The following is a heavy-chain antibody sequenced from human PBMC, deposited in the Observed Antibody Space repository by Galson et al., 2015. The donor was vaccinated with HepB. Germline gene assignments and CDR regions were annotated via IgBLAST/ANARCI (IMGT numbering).Heavy chain of an antibody. V-gene: IGHV1-2*02. Sequence: SVKVSCKASGYTFTGYYMHWVRQAPGQGLEWMGWINPNSGGTNYAQKFQGRVTMTRDTSISTAYMELSSLRSEDTAVYYCARDRPGVIWDYWGQGTLVTVSS. CDR3: ARDRPGVIWDY. J-gene: IGHJ4*02. CDR1: GYTFTGYY. D-gene: IGHD3-22*01. CDR2: INPNSGGT.